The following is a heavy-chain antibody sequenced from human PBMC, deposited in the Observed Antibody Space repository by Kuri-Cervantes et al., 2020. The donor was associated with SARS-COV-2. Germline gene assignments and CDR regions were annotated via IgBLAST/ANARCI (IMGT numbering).Heavy chain of an antibody. Sequence: ASVKVSCKASGYTFTSGYTFTNYYMHWARQAPGQGLEWVGMIHPGDGTTSHAQKFQGRVTITRDTSTSTIYMELSSLRSEDTAVYYCARDKLAFDIWGQGTTVTVSS. CDR2: IHPGDGTT. J-gene: IGHJ3*02. CDR3: ARDKLAFDI. D-gene: IGHD3-10*01. V-gene: IGHV1-46*01. CDR1: GYTFTNYY.